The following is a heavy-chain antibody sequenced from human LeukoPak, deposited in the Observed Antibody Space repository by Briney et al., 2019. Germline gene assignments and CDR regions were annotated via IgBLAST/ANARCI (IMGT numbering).Heavy chain of an antibody. Sequence: PGGSLRLSCAASGFIVSSNYMSWVRQAPGKGLEWVAVISYDGSNKYYADSVKGRFTISRDNSKNTLSLQMNSLRAEDTAVYYCAKATGRYYDSSAFWGQGTLVTVSS. J-gene: IGHJ4*02. CDR2: ISYDGSNK. CDR3: AKATGRYYDSSAF. CDR1: GFIVSSNY. D-gene: IGHD3-22*01. V-gene: IGHV3-30*18.